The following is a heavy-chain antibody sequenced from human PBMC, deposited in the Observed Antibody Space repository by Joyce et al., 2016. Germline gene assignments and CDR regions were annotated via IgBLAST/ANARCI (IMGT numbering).Heavy chain of an antibody. CDR1: GDFVSSNRAA. CDR3: ARDAGFGLDALDI. Sequence: QVQLQQSGPGLVKPSQILSLTCAISGDFVSSNRAAWNWIRQSPSRGLGWLGRTFYRSKWYSDYAVSVRSRISINPDTSKNLFSLHLNSVTPEDTAVYYCARDAGFGLDALDIWGQGTMVTVSS. D-gene: IGHD3/OR15-3a*01. CDR2: TFYRSKWYS. V-gene: IGHV6-1*01. J-gene: IGHJ3*02.